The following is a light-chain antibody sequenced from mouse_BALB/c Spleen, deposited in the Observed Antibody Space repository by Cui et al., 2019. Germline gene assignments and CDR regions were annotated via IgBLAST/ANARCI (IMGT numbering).Light chain of an antibody. V-gene: IGKV14-111*01. J-gene: IGKJ5*01. CDR3: LQHDEFPLT. Sequence: DIKMTQSPSSMYASLGERVTITCKASQDINSYLSWFQQKPGKSPKTLIYRANRLVDGVPSRFSGSGSGQDYSLTISSLEYEDMGIYYCLQHDEFPLTFGAGTKLELK. CDR2: RAN. CDR1: QDINSY.